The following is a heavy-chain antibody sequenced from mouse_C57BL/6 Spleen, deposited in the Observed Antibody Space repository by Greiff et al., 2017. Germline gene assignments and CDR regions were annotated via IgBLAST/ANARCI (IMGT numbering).Heavy chain of an antibody. J-gene: IGHJ4*01. V-gene: IGHV1-15*01. CDR2: IDPETGGT. Sequence: SGAELVRPGASVTLSCKASGYTFTDYEMHWVKQTPVHGLEWIGAIDPETGGTAYNQKFKGKAILTADKSSSTAYMELRSLTSEDSAVYYCTAGCGSSLYAMDYWGQGTSVTVSS. CDR3: TAGCGSSLYAMDY. CDR1: GYTFTDYE. D-gene: IGHD1-1*01.